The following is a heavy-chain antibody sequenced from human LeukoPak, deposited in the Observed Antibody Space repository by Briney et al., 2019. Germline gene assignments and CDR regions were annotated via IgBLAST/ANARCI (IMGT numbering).Heavy chain of an antibody. CDR3: AREHYYGSGSHDY. CDR1: GGSISSYY. Sequence: SETLSLTCTVSGGSISSYYWSWIRQPPGKGLEWIGYIYHSGSTNYHPSLKSRVTISVDTSKNQFSLKLSSVTAADTAVYYCAREHYYGSGSHDYWGQGTLVTVSS. J-gene: IGHJ4*02. CDR2: IYHSGST. D-gene: IGHD3-10*01. V-gene: IGHV4-59*12.